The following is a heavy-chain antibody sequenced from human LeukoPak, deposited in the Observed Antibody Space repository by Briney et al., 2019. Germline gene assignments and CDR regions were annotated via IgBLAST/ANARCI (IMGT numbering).Heavy chain of an antibody. CDR1: GGSFSGYY. CDR3: ARVGYSYVINDWSRTGLGAYPTKYYYHMDV. D-gene: IGHD5-18*01. Sequence: SETLSLTCAVYGGSFSGYYWSWIRQPPGKGLEWIGEINHSGSTNYNPSLKSRVAISGDTSKNQFSLKLSSVTAADTAVYFCARVGYSYVINDWSRTGLGAYPTKYYYHMDVWGKGTTVTVSS. J-gene: IGHJ6*03. CDR2: INHSGST. V-gene: IGHV4-34*01.